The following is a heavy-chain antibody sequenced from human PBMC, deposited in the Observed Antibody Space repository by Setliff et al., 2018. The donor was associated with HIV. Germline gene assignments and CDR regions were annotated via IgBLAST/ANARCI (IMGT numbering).Heavy chain of an antibody. Sequence: PGGSLRLSCAASGFTFSNYAMGWVRQGPGKGLEWASTIGAAGYPTHYAESVKGRFTISKDNSQNALYLQMNSLTDEDTAVYYCAKVFAFGVDGFDIWGQGTMVTVSS. CDR2: IGAAGYPT. J-gene: IGHJ3*02. D-gene: IGHD3-10*01. V-gene: IGHV3-23*01. CDR3: AKVFAFGVDGFDI. CDR1: GFTFSNYA.